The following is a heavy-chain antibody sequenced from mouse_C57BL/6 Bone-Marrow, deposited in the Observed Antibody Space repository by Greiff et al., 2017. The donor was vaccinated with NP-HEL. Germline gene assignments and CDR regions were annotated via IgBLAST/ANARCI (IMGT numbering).Heavy chain of an antibody. D-gene: IGHD2-3*01. V-gene: IGHV1-64*01. CDR1: GYTFTSYW. CDR3: ARDGYYDAWFAY. CDR2: IHPNSGST. Sequence: VQLQQSGAELVKPGASVKLSCKASGYTFTSYWMHWVKQRPGQGLEWIGMIHPNSGSTNYNEKFKSKATLTVDKSSSTAYMQLSSLTSEDSAVYYCARDGYYDAWFAYWGQGTLVTVSA. J-gene: IGHJ3*01.